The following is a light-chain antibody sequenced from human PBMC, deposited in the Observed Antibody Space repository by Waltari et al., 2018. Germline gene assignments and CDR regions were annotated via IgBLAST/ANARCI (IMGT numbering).Light chain of an antibody. CDR3: QQYDNLPLT. J-gene: IGKJ4*01. V-gene: IGKV1-33*01. CDR1: QDISNY. CDR2: DAS. Sequence: DIQMTQSPSSLSASLGDRVTITCQASQDISNYLNWYQQKPGKAPKLLIYDASNLETGVPSRFSGSGSGTDFTFTISSLQPEDIATYYCQQYDNLPLTFGGGTKVEFK.